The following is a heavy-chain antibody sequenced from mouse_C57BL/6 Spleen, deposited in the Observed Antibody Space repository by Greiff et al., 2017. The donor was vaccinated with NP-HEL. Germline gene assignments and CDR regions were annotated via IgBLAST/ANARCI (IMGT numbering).Heavy chain of an antibody. CDR3: TKITTVPHWYFDV. CDR2: IDPEDGDT. CDR1: GFNFKDYY. Sequence: EVQLQQSGAELVRPGASVKLSCTASGFNFKDYYMHWVKQRPEQGLEWIGRIDPEDGDTEYAPKFQGKATMTADTSSNTAYLQLSSLTSEDTSVYYGTKITTVPHWYFDVWGTGTTVTVSS. D-gene: IGHD1-1*01. J-gene: IGHJ1*03. V-gene: IGHV14-1*01.